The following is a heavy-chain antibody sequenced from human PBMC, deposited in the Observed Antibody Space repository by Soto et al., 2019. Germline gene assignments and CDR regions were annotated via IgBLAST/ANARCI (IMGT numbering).Heavy chain of an antibody. J-gene: IGHJ3*02. V-gene: IGHV1-8*01. D-gene: IGHD3-9*01. CDR2: MKPNSGNT. Sequence: ASVKVSCKASGYTFTSYDINWVRQATCQGLEWMGWMKPNSGNTGYEQKFQGRVTMTTDTSTSTAYMELRSLRSDDTAVYYCAREVVIITPHGAFDIWGQGTMVCVSS. CDR3: AREVVIITPHGAFDI. CDR1: GYTFTSYD.